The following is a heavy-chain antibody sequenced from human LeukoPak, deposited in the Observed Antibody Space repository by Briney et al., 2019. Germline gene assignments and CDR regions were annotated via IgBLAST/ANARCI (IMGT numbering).Heavy chain of an antibody. V-gene: IGHV4-30-2*01. CDR1: GGSISSGGYY. Sequence: PSETLSLTCTVSGGSISSGGYYWSWIRQPPGKGLEWIGYIYHSGSTYYNPSLKSRVTISVDTSKNQFSLKLSSVTAADTAVYYCARLHKYYDFWSGYFKDYWGQGTLVTVSS. J-gene: IGHJ4*02. D-gene: IGHD3-3*01. CDR3: ARLHKYYDFWSGYFKDY. CDR2: IYHSGST.